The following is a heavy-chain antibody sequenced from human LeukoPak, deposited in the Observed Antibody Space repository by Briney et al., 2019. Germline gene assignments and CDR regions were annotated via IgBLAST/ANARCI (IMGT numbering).Heavy chain of an antibody. CDR2: IWYDGSDK. CDR1: GFTFSSYG. D-gene: IGHD3-16*01. J-gene: IGHJ6*02. V-gene: IGHV3-33*01. CDR3: ARGGGLDV. Sequence: GGSLRLSCAASGFTFSSYGMHWVRQAPGKGLEWVAVIWYDGSDKYYAESVKGRFTISRDNSKNTLYLQMSNLRAEDTAVYFCARGGGLDVWGQGATVTVSS.